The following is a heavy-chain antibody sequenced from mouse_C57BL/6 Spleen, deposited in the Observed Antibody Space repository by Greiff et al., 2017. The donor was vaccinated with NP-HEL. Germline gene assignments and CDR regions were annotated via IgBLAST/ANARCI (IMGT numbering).Heavy chain of an antibody. CDR2: IDPSDSET. D-gene: IGHD1-1*01. Sequence: QVHVKQPGAELVRPGSSVKLSCKASGYTFTSYWMHWVKQRPIQGLEWIGNIDPSDSETHYNQKFKDKATLTVDKSSSTAYMQLSSLTSEDSAVYYCAREHYYGSSFYFDYWGQGTTLTVSS. CDR1: GYTFTSYW. V-gene: IGHV1-52*01. J-gene: IGHJ2*01. CDR3: AREHYYGSSFYFDY.